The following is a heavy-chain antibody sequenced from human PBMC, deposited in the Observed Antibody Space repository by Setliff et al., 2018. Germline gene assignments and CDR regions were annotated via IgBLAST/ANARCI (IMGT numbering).Heavy chain of an antibody. CDR1: GFTFSNYE. J-gene: IGHJ4*02. CDR3: VKVSGRFDAGFDS. CDR2: ISSSGNTI. Sequence: GGSLRLSCAASGFTFSNYEMNWVRQAPGKGLEWISFISSSGNTIYYIDSVKGRFTISRDNTKASLYLQMNSLRPEDTAVYYCVKVSGRFDAGFDSWGQGTLVTVSS. D-gene: IGHD3-3*01. V-gene: IGHV3-48*03.